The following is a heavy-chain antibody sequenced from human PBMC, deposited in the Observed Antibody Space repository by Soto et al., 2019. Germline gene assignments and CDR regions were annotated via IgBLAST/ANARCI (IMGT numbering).Heavy chain of an antibody. Sequence: QVQLVESGGGLVKPGGSLRLSCAASGFTFSDYYMSRIRQAPGKGLEWASYISSSGSTIYYADSVKGRFTISRDNAKNSLYLQMNSLRAEDTAVYYCARAVAAAGYYYYYYYYMDVWGKGTTVTVSS. V-gene: IGHV3-11*01. CDR3: ARAVAAAGYYYYYYYYMDV. CDR2: ISSSGSTI. D-gene: IGHD6-13*01. J-gene: IGHJ6*03. CDR1: GFTFSDYY.